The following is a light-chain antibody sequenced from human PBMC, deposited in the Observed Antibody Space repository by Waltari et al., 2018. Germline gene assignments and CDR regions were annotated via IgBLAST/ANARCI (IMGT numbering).Light chain of an antibody. CDR3: LLYDGSDQV. V-gene: IGLV7-43*01. Sequence: QTVVTQEPSLPVSPGGAVTLTSASSAVAIHSGHYPNWIQQKPGQVPRSLIHSTTNRHSWTPARFSGSLLGGKAALTLSGVQPEDEAEYYCLLYDGSDQVFGGGTKLTVL. J-gene: IGLJ3*02. CDR1: AVAIHSGHY. CDR2: STT.